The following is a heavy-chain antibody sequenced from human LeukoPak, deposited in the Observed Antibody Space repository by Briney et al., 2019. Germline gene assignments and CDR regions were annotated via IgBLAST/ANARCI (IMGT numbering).Heavy chain of an antibody. CDR2: IYYSGST. CDR3: ARAGMLRRLSYFDY. J-gene: IGHJ4*02. V-gene: IGHV4-39*07. D-gene: IGHD3-10*02. Sequence: PSETLSLTCSVSGGSVTSRSYYWGWIRQPPGKGLEWIGTIYYSGSTYYNPSLKSRVTISVDTSKNQFSLKLSSVTAADTAVYYCARAGMLRRLSYFDYWGQGTLVTVSS. CDR1: GGSVTSRSYY.